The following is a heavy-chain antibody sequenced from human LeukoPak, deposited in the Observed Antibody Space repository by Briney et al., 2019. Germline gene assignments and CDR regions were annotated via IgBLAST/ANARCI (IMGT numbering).Heavy chain of an antibody. V-gene: IGHV3-48*04. D-gene: IGHD3-22*01. CDR1: GFTFSSYS. J-gene: IGHJ4*02. CDR2: ISSSSRTT. CDR3: ARGVYYYDSSALGYFDY. Sequence: GGSLRLSCAASGFTFSSYSMNWVRQAPGKGLEWVSYISSSSRTTYYADSVKGRFTISRDNAKNSLYLQMNSLRAEDTAVYYCARGVYYYDSSALGYFDYWGQGTLVTVSS.